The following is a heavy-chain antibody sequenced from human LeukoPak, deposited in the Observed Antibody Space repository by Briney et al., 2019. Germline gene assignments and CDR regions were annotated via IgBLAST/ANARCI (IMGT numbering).Heavy chain of an antibody. V-gene: IGHV3-30*02. Sequence: GGSLRLSCAASGFTFSSYDMHWVRQAPGKGLEWVAFIRSDGSNKYYADSVKGRFTISRDNSKNTLYLQMNSLRAEDTAVYYCARDLEYSGSDGFDYWGQGTLVTVSS. D-gene: IGHD6-6*01. CDR2: IRSDGSNK. CDR3: ARDLEYSGSDGFDY. CDR1: GFTFSSYD. J-gene: IGHJ4*02.